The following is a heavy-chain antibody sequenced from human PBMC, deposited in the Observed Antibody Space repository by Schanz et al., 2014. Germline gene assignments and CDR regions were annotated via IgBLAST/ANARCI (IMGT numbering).Heavy chain of an antibody. D-gene: IGHD2-21*02. J-gene: IGHJ4*02. CDR3: AKDLEPQCGGDCPLT. CDR2: ISYDGSFE. V-gene: IGHV3-30*18. Sequence: QVQLVESGGGVVQPGRSLRLSCGASGFTFSDYGTHWVRQAPGKELEWVAFISYDGSFEDYLDSVKGRFTISRDNSKNTLYLQMSSLRGEDTAVYYCAKDLEPQCGGDCPLTWGQGTLVTVSS. CDR1: GFTFSDYG.